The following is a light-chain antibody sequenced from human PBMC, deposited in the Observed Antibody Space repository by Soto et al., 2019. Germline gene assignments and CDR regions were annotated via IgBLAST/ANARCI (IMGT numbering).Light chain of an antibody. CDR3: ATWDDSLNARGV. J-gene: IGLJ3*02. CDR2: NNN. V-gene: IGLV1-44*01. CDR1: RSNIGNNA. Sequence: QSVLTQPPSASGTPGQRVTISCSGSRSNIGNNAVTWYQQFPGTAPKLLLYNNNQRPSGVPDRFSGSKSGTSASLAISGLQSEDEADYYCATWDDSLNARGVFGGGTQLTVL.